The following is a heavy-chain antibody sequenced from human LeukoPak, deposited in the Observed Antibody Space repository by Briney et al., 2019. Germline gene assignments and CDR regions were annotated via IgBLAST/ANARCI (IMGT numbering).Heavy chain of an antibody. CDR1: GYTFTSYY. Sequence: GASVKVSCKASGYTFTSYYMHWVRQAPGQGLEWMGIINPSGGSTSYAQKFQGRVTMTRDTSTSTVYMELSSLRSEDTAVYYCARDRSPNSGYENYYYYGMDVWGQGTTVTVSS. CDR2: INPSGGST. V-gene: IGHV1-46*01. J-gene: IGHJ6*02. D-gene: IGHD5-12*01. CDR3: ARDRSPNSGYENYYYYGMDV.